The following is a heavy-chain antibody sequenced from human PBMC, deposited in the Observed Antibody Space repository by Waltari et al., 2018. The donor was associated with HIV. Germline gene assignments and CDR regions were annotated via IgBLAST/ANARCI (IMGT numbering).Heavy chain of an antibody. CDR1: GFGVRRNY. CDR2: MYSGGST. J-gene: IGHJ3*02. D-gene: IGHD6-6*01. Sequence: EVQLVESGGGLIQPGGSLGLSCAVSGFGVRRNYMSWVRQAPGKGLEWVSVMYSGGSTYYSDSAKGRFTISRDESKNTLYLQMNSLRAEDTAVYYCARDRGSSPNDAFDIWGQGTMVTVSS. CDR3: ARDRGSSPNDAFDI. V-gene: IGHV3-53*01.